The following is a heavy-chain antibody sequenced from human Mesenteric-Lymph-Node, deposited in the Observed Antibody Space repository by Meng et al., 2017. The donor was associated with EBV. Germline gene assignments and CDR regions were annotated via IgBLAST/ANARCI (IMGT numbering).Heavy chain of an antibody. CDR1: SGSISNRNW. Sequence: QVELQESGPGPVEPSGTLALTCAVSSGSISNRNWWSWVRQPPGKGLKWIGEIFHSGGTNYNPSLKSRVTISVDKSKNQFSLKVNSLTAADTAVYYCARITFGGAIGDWGQGTLVTVSS. CDR3: ARITFGGAIGD. D-gene: IGHD3-16*02. CDR2: IFHSGGT. J-gene: IGHJ4*02. V-gene: IGHV4-4*02.